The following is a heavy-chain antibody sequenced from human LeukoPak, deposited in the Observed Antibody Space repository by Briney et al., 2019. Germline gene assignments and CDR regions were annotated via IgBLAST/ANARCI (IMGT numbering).Heavy chain of an antibody. Sequence: GGSLRLSCAASGFTFDDYAMHWVRQAPGKGLEWVSGISWNSGSIGYADSVKGRFTISRDNAKNSLYLQMNSLRAEDTAVYYCARDSSGYYYGGSAFDIWGQGTMVTVSS. CDR2: ISWNSGSI. D-gene: IGHD3-22*01. CDR1: GFTFDDYA. J-gene: IGHJ3*02. CDR3: ARDSSGYYYGGSAFDI. V-gene: IGHV3-9*01.